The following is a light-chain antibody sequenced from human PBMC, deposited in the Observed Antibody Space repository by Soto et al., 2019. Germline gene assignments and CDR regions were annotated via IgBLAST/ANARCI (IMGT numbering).Light chain of an antibody. CDR1: SSNIGAGYD. CDR2: GNI. CDR3: QSYDSSLSGSV. J-gene: IGLJ3*02. V-gene: IGLV1-40*01. Sequence: QSVLTQPPSVSGAPGQRVTISCTGSSSNIGAGYDVHWYQQLPGTAPKLLIYGNINRPSGVPDRFSGSKSGTSASLAITALQAEDEADYYCQSYDSSLSGSVFGGGTKVTVL.